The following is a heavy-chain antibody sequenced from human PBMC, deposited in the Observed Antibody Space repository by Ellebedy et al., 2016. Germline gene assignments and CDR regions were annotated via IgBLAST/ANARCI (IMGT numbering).Heavy chain of an antibody. CDR3: ARVVPAATNWYFDL. Sequence: SETLSLXXAVSGGSISSGGYSWSWIRQPPGKGLEWIGYIYHSGSTYYNPSLKSRVTISVDRSKNQFSLKLSSVTAADTAVYYCARVVPAATNWYFDLWGRGTLVTVSS. CDR2: IYHSGST. V-gene: IGHV4-30-2*01. D-gene: IGHD2-2*01. J-gene: IGHJ2*01. CDR1: GGSISSGGYS.